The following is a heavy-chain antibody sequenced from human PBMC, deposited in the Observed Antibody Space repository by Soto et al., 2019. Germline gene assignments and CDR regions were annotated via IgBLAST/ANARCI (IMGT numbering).Heavy chain of an antibody. CDR3: ARLKGRTRDY. V-gene: IGHV5-51*01. CDR1: GYSFTSYW. Sequence: PXDSLTISGKGSGYSFTSYWIGLVRQMPGKGLEWMGIIYPGDSDTRYSPSFQGQVTISADKSISTAYLQWSSLKASDTAMYYCARLKGRTRDYWGQGTLVTVSS. CDR2: IYPGDSDT. J-gene: IGHJ4*02.